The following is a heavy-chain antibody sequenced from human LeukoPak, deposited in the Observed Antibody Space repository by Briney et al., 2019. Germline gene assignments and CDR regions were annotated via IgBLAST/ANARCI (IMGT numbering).Heavy chain of an antibody. CDR3: ARGFDGVAGWFDP. CDR2: IYYRGST. D-gene: IGHD3-9*01. V-gene: IGHV4-59*01. J-gene: IGHJ5*02. Sequence: SETLSLTCTVSGGSISSYYWSWIQQPPGKGLEWIGYIYYRGSTKYNPSLKSRVTISVDTSKNQFSLKLSSVIAADTAVYYCARGFDGVAGWFDPWGQGTLVTVSS. CDR1: GGSISSYY.